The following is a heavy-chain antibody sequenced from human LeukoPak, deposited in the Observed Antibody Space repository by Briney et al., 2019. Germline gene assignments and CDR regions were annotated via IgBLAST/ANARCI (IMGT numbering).Heavy chain of an antibody. CDR2: IYYSGTT. J-gene: IGHJ4*02. Sequence: KPSETLSLTCTVSGGSISSYYWSWIRQPPGKGLEWIGYIYYSGTTNYNPSLKSRVTISTDISKNQFSLKLSSVTAADTAVYYCARGYYDILTGPHPYFDYWGQGNLVTVSS. D-gene: IGHD3-9*01. CDR1: GGSISSYY. CDR3: ARGYYDILTGPHPYFDY. V-gene: IGHV4-59*12.